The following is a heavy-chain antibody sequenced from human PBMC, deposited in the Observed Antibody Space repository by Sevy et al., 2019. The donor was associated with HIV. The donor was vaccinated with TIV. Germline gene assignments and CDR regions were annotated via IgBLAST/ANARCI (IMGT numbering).Heavy chain of an antibody. V-gene: IGHV3-23*01. D-gene: IGHD6-13*01. CDR2: LGDGDGTIT. Sequence: GGSLRLSCAASGFTFSTYAMNWVHQAPGKGLEWVSVLGDGDGTITFYADSVRGRFTISRDNAKNTVYLQMNSLRAEDTAIYYCGRQIASATTNWGQGTLVTVSS. J-gene: IGHJ4*02. CDR1: GFTFSTYA. CDR3: GRQIASATTN.